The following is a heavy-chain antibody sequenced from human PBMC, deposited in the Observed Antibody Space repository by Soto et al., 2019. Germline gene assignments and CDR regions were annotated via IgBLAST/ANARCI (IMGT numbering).Heavy chain of an antibody. CDR2: ILPLSGTG. CDR1: GGTFSNNA. J-gene: IGHJ6*02. D-gene: IGHD4-17*01. CDR3: VRDTWGVTVADTDDYYYGMDV. V-gene: IGHV1-69*01. Sequence: EQSGAEVKRPGSSVKVSCEASGGTFSNNAISWVRQAPGQGLEWMGGILPLSGTGNYPQKFQGRVTITADESSSTIYLELRSLRSEDAAVYYCVRDTWGVTVADTDDYYYGMDVWGQGTTVIVSS.